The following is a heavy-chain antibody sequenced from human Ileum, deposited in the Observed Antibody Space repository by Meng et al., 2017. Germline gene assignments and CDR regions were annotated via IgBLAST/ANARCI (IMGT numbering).Heavy chain of an antibody. V-gene: IGHV4-4*02. CDR3: ASLGPRTAAGRVYYFDY. Sequence: VPLQESGPGPATPSGTLSLASAGSGGSISSSTWWRWVRKPPGKGLEWIGEIYQSGSTNYNPSLKSRVTISVDKSKNQFSLKLSSVTAADTAVYYCASLGPRTAAGRVYYFDYWGQGTLVTVSS. D-gene: IGHD6-13*01. CDR2: IYQSGST. J-gene: IGHJ4*02. CDR1: GGSISSSTW.